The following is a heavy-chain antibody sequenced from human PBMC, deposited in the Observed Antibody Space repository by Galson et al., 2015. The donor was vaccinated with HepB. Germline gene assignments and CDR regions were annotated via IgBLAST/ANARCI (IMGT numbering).Heavy chain of an antibody. CDR2: INTVNGNT. Sequence: SVKVSCKASGDTFINSAIYWVRQAPGQRLEWMGWINTVNGNTKYSQKFQGRVTFTRDTSASTVYMELSTLRSEDTAVYFCAREGGHVATGLHWGQGTLVTVSS. V-gene: IGHV1-3*04. D-gene: IGHD5-12*01. CDR3: AREGGHVATGLH. CDR1: GDTFINSA. J-gene: IGHJ4*02.